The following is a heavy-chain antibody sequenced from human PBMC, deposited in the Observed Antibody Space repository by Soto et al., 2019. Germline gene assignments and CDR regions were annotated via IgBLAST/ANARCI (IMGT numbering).Heavy chain of an antibody. Sequence: GASVKVSCKASGYTFTSYDINWVRQATGQGLEWMGWMNPNSGNTGYAQKFQGRVTMTRNTSISTAYMELSSLRSEDTAVYYCARGSFSSHGGAFDIWGQGTMVTVSS. CDR1: GYTFTSYD. J-gene: IGHJ3*02. CDR3: ARGSFSSHGGAFDI. D-gene: IGHD3-16*01. CDR2: MNPNSGNT. V-gene: IGHV1-8*01.